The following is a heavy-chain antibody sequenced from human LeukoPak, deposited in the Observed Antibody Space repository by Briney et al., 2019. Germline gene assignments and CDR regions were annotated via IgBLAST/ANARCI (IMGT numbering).Heavy chain of an antibody. V-gene: IGHV3-7*03. CDR3: ARVPNYSYSSSWYVDY. CDR1: GFTFSSYW. Sequence: GGSLRLSCAASGFTFSSYWMSWVRQAPGKGLEWVANIKQDGSEKYYVDSVKGRFTISRDNAENSLYLQMDSLRAEDTAVYYCARVPNYSYSSSWYVDYWGQGTLVTVSS. CDR2: IKQDGSEK. J-gene: IGHJ4*02. D-gene: IGHD6-13*01.